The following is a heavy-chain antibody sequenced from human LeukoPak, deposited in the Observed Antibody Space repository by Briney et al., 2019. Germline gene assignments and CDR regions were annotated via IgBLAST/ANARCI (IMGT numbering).Heavy chain of an antibody. J-gene: IGHJ4*02. V-gene: IGHV3-21*01. D-gene: IGHD3-22*01. CDR1: GFTFSSYS. CDR3: ASLSIAVVTTDY. CDR2: ISSSSSYI. Sequence: PGGSLRLSCAASGFTFSSYSMNWVRQAPGKGLEWVSSISSSSSYIYYADSVKGRFTISRDNAKNSLYLQMNSLRAEDTAVYYCASLSIAVVTTDYWGQGTLVTVSS.